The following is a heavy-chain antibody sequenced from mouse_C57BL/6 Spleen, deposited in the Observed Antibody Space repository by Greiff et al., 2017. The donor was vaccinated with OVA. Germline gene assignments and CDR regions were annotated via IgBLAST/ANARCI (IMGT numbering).Heavy chain of an antibody. D-gene: IGHD1-1*01. J-gene: IGHJ4*01. CDR1: GYTFTSYW. CDR3: ARVYYGSDAMDY. V-gene: IGHV1-64*01. CDR2: IHPNSGST. Sequence: VQLQQPGAELVKPGASVKLSCKASGYTFTSYWMHWVKQRPGQGLEWIGMIHPNSGSTNYNEKFKSKATLTVDKSSSTAYMQLSSLTSEDSAVYYCARVYYGSDAMDYWGQGTSVTVSS.